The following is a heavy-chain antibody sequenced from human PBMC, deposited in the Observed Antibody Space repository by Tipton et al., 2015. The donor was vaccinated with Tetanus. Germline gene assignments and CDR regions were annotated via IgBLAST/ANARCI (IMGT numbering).Heavy chain of an antibody. J-gene: IGHJ5*02. Sequence: TLSLTCTVSGGSIGNYYWSWLRQPPGKGLEWIGYIYYSGSTHYNPSLKSRVVISIDTPKNQFSLKLCSGTTADTAVYYCARGGDNLTWQRPTGRWFDPWGHGTLVTVSS. V-gene: IGHV4-59*01. CDR1: GGSIGNYY. D-gene: IGHD1-1*01. CDR2: IYYSGST. CDR3: ARGGDNLTWQRPTGRWFDP.